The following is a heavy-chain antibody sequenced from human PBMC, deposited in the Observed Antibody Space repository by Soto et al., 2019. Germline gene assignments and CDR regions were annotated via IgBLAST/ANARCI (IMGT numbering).Heavy chain of an antibody. CDR3: ARDRYYYDSSGPLNDAFDI. CDR1: GDSVSSNSAG. CDR2: TYYRSKSYN. V-gene: IGHV6-1*01. J-gene: IGHJ3*02. Sequence: PSQTLSLTCAISGDSVSSNSAGWNLIRQSPSRGLEWLGRTYYRSKSYNDYAVSVKSRITINPDTSKNQFSLQLNSVTPEDTAVYYCARDRYYYDSSGPLNDAFDIWGQGTMVTV. D-gene: IGHD3-22*01.